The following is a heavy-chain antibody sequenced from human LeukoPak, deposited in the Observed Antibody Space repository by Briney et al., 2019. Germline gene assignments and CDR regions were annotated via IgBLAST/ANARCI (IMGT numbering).Heavy chain of an antibody. V-gene: IGHV1-69*04. CDR3: ARDPSQRGDWFDP. Sequence: SVKVSCKASGGTFSSYAISWVRQAPGQGLEWMGRIIPILGIANYAQKFQGRVTITADKSTSTAYMELSSLRSEDTAVYYCARDPSQRGDWFDPWGQGTLVTVSS. CDR2: IIPILGIA. D-gene: IGHD3-10*01. CDR1: GGTFSSYA. J-gene: IGHJ5*02.